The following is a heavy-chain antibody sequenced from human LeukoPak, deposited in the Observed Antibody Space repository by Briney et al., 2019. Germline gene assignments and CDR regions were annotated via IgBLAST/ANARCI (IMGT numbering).Heavy chain of an antibody. CDR3: ARDYYGSGSSSFDS. J-gene: IGHJ4*02. D-gene: IGHD3-10*01. V-gene: IGHV3-21*01. Sequence: GGSLRLSCAASGFTFSRNSMNWVRQAPGKGLEWVSSISSSSTYIYYADSVKGRFTISRDNAKNSLFLQMNSLRAEDTAVYYCARDYYGSGSSSFDSWAREPWSPSPQ. CDR2: ISSSSTYI. CDR1: GFTFSRNS.